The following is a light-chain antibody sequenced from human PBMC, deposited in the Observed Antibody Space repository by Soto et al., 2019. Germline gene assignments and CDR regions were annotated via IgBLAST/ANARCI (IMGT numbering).Light chain of an antibody. J-gene: IGKJ1*01. CDR3: QESGSSPTT. V-gene: IGKV3-20*01. CDR1: QSVSRNY. CDR2: GAS. Sequence: EIVLTKSPGTLSLSPGERATLSCRASQSVSRNYLVWYQQRPGQAPRLLIYGASGRATGIPDRFSGSGSGTDFTLTISRLEPEDFAVYCCQESGSSPTTFGHGSKVDVK.